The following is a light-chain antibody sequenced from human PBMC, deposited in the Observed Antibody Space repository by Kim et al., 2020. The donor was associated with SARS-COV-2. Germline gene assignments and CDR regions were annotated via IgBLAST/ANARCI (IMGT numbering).Light chain of an antibody. V-gene: IGKV1-27*01. CDR3: QKYDSAPWT. Sequence: DIQMTQSPSSLSASVGDGVTITCRASQDIANYLAWYQQKPGKVPKLLVYAASALKSGVPSRFSGNRSGTDFTLTISNLQPEDVVTYYCQKYDSAPWTFGQGTKVEIK. J-gene: IGKJ1*01. CDR1: QDIANY. CDR2: AAS.